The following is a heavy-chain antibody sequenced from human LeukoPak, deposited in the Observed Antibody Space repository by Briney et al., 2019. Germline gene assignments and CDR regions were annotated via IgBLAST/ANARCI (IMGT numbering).Heavy chain of an antibody. CDR3: ARNDWNDPWFDP. D-gene: IGHD1-1*01. Sequence: ASVKVSCKASGYTFTGYYIHWVRQAPGQGLEWMGWLNPKSGGTNYAQNFRGRVTMTRGTIINTAYMELSRLRSDDTAVYYCARNDWNDPWFDPWGQGTLVTVSS. V-gene: IGHV1-2*02. CDR2: LNPKSGGT. CDR1: GYTFTGYY. J-gene: IGHJ5*02.